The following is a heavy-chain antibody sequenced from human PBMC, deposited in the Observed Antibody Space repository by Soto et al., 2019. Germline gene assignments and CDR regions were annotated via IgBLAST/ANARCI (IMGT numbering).Heavy chain of an antibody. V-gene: IGHV4-4*07. J-gene: IGHJ5*02. Sequence: PSETLSLTCTVSGGSISSYYWSWIRQPAGKGLEWIGRIYTSGSTNYNPSLKSRVTMSVDTSKNQFSLKLSSVTAADTAVYYCARDLLWFGELSHVIWFDHWGQGTLVTVSS. CDR1: GGSISSYY. CDR3: ARDLLWFGELSHVIWFDH. D-gene: IGHD3-10*01. CDR2: IYTSGST.